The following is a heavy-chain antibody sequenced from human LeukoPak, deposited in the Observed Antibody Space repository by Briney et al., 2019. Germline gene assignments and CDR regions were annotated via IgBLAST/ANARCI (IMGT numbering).Heavy chain of an antibody. CDR2: ISWNSGSI. CDR1: GFSFNGYG. J-gene: IGHJ4*02. CDR3: AKVHIVVVPAAPGAFDY. D-gene: IGHD2-2*01. V-gene: IGHV3-9*01. Sequence: GGSLRLSCLASGFSFNGYGMHWVRQAPGKGLEWVSGISWNSGSIGYADSVKGRFTISRDNAKNSLYLQMNSLRAEDTALYYCAKVHIVVVPAAPGAFDYWGQGTLVTVSS.